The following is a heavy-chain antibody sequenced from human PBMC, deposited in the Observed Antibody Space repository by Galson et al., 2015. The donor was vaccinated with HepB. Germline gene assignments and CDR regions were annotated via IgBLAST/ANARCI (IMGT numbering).Heavy chain of an antibody. CDR1: GGSISSSTW. CDR2: IYHSGST. V-gene: IGHV4-4*02. J-gene: IGHJ4*02. D-gene: IGHD2-15*01. CDR3: ARSARGIIHFYYFDY. Sequence: SETLSLTCAVSGGSISSSTWWSWVRQPPGKGLEWIGEIYHSGSTNYNPSLKSRVTMSQDTSKNQFSLKLSSVTTADTAVYYCARSARGIIHFYYFDYWGPGALVTVSS.